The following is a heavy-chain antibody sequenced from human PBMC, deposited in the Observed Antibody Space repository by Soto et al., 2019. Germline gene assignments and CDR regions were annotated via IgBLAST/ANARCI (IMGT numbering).Heavy chain of an antibody. CDR3: ARASPQYYRASNWFDP. V-gene: IGHV3-30-3*01. CDR2: ISYDGSNK. D-gene: IGHD3-10*01. CDR1: GFTFSSYA. Sequence: GGSLRLSCAASGFTFSSYAMHWVRQAPGKGLEWVAVISYDGSNKYYADSVKGRFTISRDNSKNTLYLQMNSLRAEDTVVYYCARASPQYYRASNWFDPWGQGTLVTVSS. J-gene: IGHJ5*02.